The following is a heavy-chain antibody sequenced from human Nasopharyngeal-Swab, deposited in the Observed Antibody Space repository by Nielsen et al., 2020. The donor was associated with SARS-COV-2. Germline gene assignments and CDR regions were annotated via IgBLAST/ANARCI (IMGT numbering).Heavy chain of an antibody. CDR1: GFTFSDHD. V-gene: IGHV3-23*01. J-gene: IGHJ6*02. D-gene: IGHD3-3*01. CDR3: ARDLVGFLEWLSKSHYDV. CDR2: ISGSGRNT. Sequence: GGSLRLSCVASGFTFSDHDMNWVCQAPGKGLEWVSAISGSGRNTYYANSVEGRFSISRDNAKNSLYLQMNSLRAEDTAVYYCARDLVGFLEWLSKSHYDVWGQGTTVTVSS.